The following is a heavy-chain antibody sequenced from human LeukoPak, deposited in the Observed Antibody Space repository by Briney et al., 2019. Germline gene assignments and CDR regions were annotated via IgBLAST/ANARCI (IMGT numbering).Heavy chain of an antibody. CDR1: AFTFSSYE. Sequence: GRSLRPSCAASAFTFSSYEMNWVRHAPGKGLEWVSYISSSGSTIYYADSVKGRFTISRDNAKNSLYLQMNSLRAADTAVYYCAELGITMIGGVWGKGTTVTISS. CDR3: AELGITMIGGV. CDR2: ISSSGSTI. D-gene: IGHD3-10*02. J-gene: IGHJ6*04. V-gene: IGHV3-48*03.